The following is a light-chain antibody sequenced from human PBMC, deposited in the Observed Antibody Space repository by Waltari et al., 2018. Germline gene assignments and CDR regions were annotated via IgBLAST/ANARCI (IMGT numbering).Light chain of an antibody. CDR1: QSISSW. V-gene: IGKV1-5*03. CDR2: KAS. Sequence: DIQMTQSPATLAASVGDSVTIFCRANQSISSWLAWYQQKPGLAPKLLISKASSLESGVPTRFSSSGSGTEFTLTISSLQPDDLATYHCQQYYDYSWTFGQVTKVEI. J-gene: IGKJ1*01. CDR3: QQYYDYSWT.